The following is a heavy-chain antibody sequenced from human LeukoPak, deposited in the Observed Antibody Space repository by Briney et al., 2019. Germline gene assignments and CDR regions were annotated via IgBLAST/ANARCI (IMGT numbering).Heavy chain of an antibody. CDR1: GYTFTNYG. Sequence: ASVKVSCKASGYTFTNYGISWVRQAPGQGLEWMGWISGYNGNTNYAQNFQGRVTMTTDTSTSTAYMELRSLRSDDTAVYYCAREHDYYDYKPPAYWCQGTLVTVSS. V-gene: IGHV1-18*01. CDR3: AREHDYYDYKPPAY. CDR2: ISGYNGNT. D-gene: IGHD4-17*01. J-gene: IGHJ4*02.